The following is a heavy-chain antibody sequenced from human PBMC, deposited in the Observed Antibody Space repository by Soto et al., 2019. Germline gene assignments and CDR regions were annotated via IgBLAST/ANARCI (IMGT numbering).Heavy chain of an antibody. CDR1: EGSFSTYY. CDR3: ARSGHLFDY. CDR2: INHSGST. Sequence: QVQLQQWGAGLLKPSETLSLTCAVYEGSFSTYYWSWIRQPPGKGLEWIGEINHSGSTNYNPSLKSQVTISVDSSKNQLPLKLPSVSAADTAVYYCARSGHLFDYWGQGTLVTVSS. D-gene: IGHD3-10*01. J-gene: IGHJ4*02. V-gene: IGHV4-34*01.